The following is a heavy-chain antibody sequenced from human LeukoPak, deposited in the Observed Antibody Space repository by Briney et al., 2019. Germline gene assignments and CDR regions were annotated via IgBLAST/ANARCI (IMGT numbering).Heavy chain of an antibody. D-gene: IGHD3-16*01. Sequence: PSETLSLTCAVYGGSFSGYYWSWIRQPPGKGLEWIGEINHSGSTNYNPSLKSRVTISVDKSKDQFSLKLSSVTAADTAVYYCARDSGGGYKDDALDIWGQGTMVTVSS. J-gene: IGHJ3*02. V-gene: IGHV4-34*01. CDR1: GGSFSGYY. CDR3: ARDSGGGYKDDALDI. CDR2: INHSGST.